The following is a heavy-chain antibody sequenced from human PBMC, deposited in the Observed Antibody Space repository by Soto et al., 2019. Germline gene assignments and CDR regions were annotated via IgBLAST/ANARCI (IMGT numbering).Heavy chain of an antibody. D-gene: IGHD3-16*01. CDR1: GGTFNTYA. V-gene: IGHV1-69*19. Sequence: QVQLVQSGAEMKKPESSVKVSCQSSGGTFNTYAMNWVRQAPGQGPEWMGDISPMFGAANYAPKFQGRVTITADEATGTSYMQLSSWTSEDTALYFCAREVHVHTPALVYWGQGTLVTVSS. J-gene: IGHJ4*02. CDR3: AREVHVHTPALVY. CDR2: ISPMFGAA.